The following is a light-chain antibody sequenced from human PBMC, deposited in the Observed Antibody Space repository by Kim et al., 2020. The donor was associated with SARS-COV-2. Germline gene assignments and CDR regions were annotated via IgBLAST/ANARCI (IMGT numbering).Light chain of an antibody. V-gene: IGKV1-33*01. Sequence: DIQMTQSPSSLSASVGDRVTITCQASQDINNLIWYQQKPGKAPQLLIYDASNLETGVPSRFSGSGSGTDFTFTISSLQPEDIATYYCQQYDNLSLTFGGGTKVDIK. J-gene: IGKJ4*01. CDR2: DAS. CDR3: QQYDNLSLT. CDR1: QDINN.